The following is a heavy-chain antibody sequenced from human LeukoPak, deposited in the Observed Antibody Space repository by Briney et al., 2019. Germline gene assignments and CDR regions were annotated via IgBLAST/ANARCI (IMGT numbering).Heavy chain of an antibody. CDR1: GFTFDDYA. D-gene: IGHD6-19*01. CDR2: ISGSGGST. Sequence: GGSLRLSCAASGFTFDDYAMPWVRHAPGKGLEWVSGISGSGGSTYYADSVKGRFTISRDNSKNTLYLQMNSLRAEDTAVYYCAKDLYSSGWYRDYFDYWGQGTLVTVSS. J-gene: IGHJ4*02. V-gene: IGHV3-23*01. CDR3: AKDLYSSGWYRDYFDY.